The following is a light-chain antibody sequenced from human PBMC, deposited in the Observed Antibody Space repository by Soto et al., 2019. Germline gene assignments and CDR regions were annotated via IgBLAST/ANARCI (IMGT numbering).Light chain of an antibody. Sequence: DIQVTQSPSTLSSSVGERVTITCWASESLSGRLVWYQKRPGQAPTILIYDVSTLESGGPSSFSGTGSGTEFTLTITGLQPQDFETYYCQQYNYYATFGPGTKEEVK. J-gene: IGKJ1*01. CDR2: DVS. V-gene: IGKV1-5*01. CDR3: QQYNYYAT. CDR1: ESLSGR.